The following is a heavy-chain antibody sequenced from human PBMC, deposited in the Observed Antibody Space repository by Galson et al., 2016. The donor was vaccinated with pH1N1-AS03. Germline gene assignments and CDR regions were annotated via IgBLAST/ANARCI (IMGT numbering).Heavy chain of an antibody. CDR1: GFTFSSYS. V-gene: IGHV3-21*01. Sequence: SLRLSCAASGFTFSSYSMNWVRHAPGEGLEWVSSISSSGNYKYYADSVKGRFTVSRDNAMNSLYLQMNSLRAEDTALYYCARSRSPDYYDSSTYRPDAFDIWGQGTMVTVSS. CDR3: ARSRSPDYYDSSTYRPDAFDI. J-gene: IGHJ3*02. D-gene: IGHD3-22*01. CDR2: ISSSGNYK.